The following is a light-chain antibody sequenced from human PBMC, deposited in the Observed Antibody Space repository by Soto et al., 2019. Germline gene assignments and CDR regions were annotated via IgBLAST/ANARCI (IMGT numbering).Light chain of an antibody. V-gene: IGLV2-14*01. Sequence: QSVLTQPASVSGSPGQSITISCTGTSSDVGTYNYVSWYQQHSGKAPKLMIYEVSNRPSGVSNRFSGSKSGNTASLTISGLQAEDEADYYCSASTSSLTLYVFGSGTKLTVL. CDR2: EVS. CDR1: SSDVGTYNY. J-gene: IGLJ1*01. CDR3: SASTSSLTLYV.